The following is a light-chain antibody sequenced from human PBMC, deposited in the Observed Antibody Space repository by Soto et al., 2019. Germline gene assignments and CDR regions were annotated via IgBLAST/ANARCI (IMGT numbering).Light chain of an antibody. CDR3: SSYTSSSTYV. V-gene: IGLV2-14*01. CDR2: EVS. CDR1: SSDVGGYNY. J-gene: IGLJ1*01. Sequence: HSVLTQPASVSGSPGQSITISCTGTSSDVGGYNYVSWYQQYPGKAPKLMIYEVSNRPSGVSNRFSGSKSDNTASLTISGLQAEDEADYYCSSYTSSSTYVFGTGTKGTVL.